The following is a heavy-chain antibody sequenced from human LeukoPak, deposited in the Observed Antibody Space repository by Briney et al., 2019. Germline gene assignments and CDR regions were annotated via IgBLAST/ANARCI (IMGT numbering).Heavy chain of an antibody. J-gene: IGHJ4*02. Sequence: GGSLRLSCAASGFTFSSYGMHWVRQAPGKGLEWVAVIWYDGSNKYYADSVKGRFTISRDNSKNTLYLQMNSLRAEDTAVYYCARDPLISGSYPDYWGQGTLVTVSS. CDR1: GFTFSSYG. CDR2: IWYDGSNK. V-gene: IGHV3-33*01. D-gene: IGHD3-10*01. CDR3: ARDPLISGSYPDY.